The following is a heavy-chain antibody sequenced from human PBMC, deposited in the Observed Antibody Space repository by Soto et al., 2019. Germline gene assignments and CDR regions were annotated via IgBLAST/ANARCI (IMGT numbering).Heavy chain of an antibody. J-gene: IGHJ5*02. CDR1: GGSFSGYY. CDR2: INHSGST. D-gene: IGHD5-18*01. Sequence: SETLSLTCAVYGGSFSGYYWSWIRQPPGKGLEWIGEINHSGSTNYNPSLKSRVTISVDTSKNQFSLKLSSVTAADTAVYYCARGRYSYGYTWFDPWGQGTLVTVSS. V-gene: IGHV4-34*01. CDR3: ARGRYSYGYTWFDP.